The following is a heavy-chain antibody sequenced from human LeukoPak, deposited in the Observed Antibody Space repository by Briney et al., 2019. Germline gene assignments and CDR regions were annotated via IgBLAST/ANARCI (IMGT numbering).Heavy chain of an antibody. CDR3: ARLDYYDSSGYYRDY. V-gene: IGHV1-69*04. CDR2: IIPILGIA. CDR1: GGTFSSYA. D-gene: IGHD3-22*01. Sequence: SVKVSCKASGGTFSSYAISWVRQAPGQGLEWMGRIIPILGIANYAQKFQGRVTITADKSTSTAYMELSSLRSEDTAVYYCARLDYYDSSGYYRDYWGQGTLVTVSS. J-gene: IGHJ4*02.